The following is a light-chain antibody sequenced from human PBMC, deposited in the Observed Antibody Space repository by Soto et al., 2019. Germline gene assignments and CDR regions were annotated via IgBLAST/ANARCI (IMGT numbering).Light chain of an antibody. CDR3: CSYAGSNTFYV. J-gene: IGLJ1*01. CDR2: DVY. Sequence: QSVLTQPRSVSGSPGQSVTISCTETSSNVGGYNYVSWYQHHPGKAPKLVIYDVYNRPSGVPDRFSGSKSDNTASLTISGLQAEDEADYYCCSYAGSNTFYVFGTGTKVTVL. V-gene: IGLV2-11*01. CDR1: SSNVGGYNY.